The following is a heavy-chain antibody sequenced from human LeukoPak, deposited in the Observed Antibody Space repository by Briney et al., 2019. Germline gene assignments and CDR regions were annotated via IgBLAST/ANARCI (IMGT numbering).Heavy chain of an antibody. CDR2: INHSGST. J-gene: IGHJ6*03. CDR3: AREKGRQLVTGRSYYYYMDV. V-gene: IGHV4-39*07. Sequence: SETLSLTCSVSGGSISSSSYYWGWIRQPPGRGLEWIGEINHSGSTNYNPSLKSRVTISVDTSKNQFSLKLSSVTAADTAVYYCAREKGRQLVTGRSYYYYMDVWGKGTTVTVSS. CDR1: GGSISSSSYY. D-gene: IGHD6-6*01.